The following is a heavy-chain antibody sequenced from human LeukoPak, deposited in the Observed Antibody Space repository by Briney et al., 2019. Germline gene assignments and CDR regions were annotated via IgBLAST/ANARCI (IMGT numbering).Heavy chain of an antibody. J-gene: IGHJ4*02. Sequence: GGSLRLSCAASGFTFSSYGMHWVRQAPGKGLEWVAVIWYGGSNEYYADSVKGRFTISRDNSKNTLYLQMNSLRAEDTAVYYCARGPDSSGYSPFDYWGQGTLVTVSS. CDR1: GFTFSSYG. CDR2: IWYGGSNE. D-gene: IGHD3-22*01. CDR3: ARGPDSSGYSPFDY. V-gene: IGHV3-33*08.